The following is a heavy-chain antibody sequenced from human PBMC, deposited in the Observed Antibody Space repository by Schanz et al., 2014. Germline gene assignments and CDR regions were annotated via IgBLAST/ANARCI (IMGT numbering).Heavy chain of an antibody. D-gene: IGHD6-13*01. CDR2: INTSGGSR. Sequence: EVQLVESGGGLVQPGGSLRLSCAASGFSFSTHAMSWVRQAPGQGLEWVSGINTSGGSRYYAESVKGRFTISRDNSKTLVVLQMNSLRDGDTAVYYCTKEDATALWYFEHWGQGTLVTVSS. J-gene: IGHJ4*02. CDR1: GFSFSTHA. V-gene: IGHV3-23*04. CDR3: TKEDATALWYFEH.